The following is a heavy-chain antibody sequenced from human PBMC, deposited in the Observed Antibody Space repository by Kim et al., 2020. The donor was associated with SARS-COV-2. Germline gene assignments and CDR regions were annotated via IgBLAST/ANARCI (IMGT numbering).Heavy chain of an antibody. CDR3: ASSIGSGIAVAGTGEDYYYGMDV. V-gene: IGHV3-11*06. D-gene: IGHD6-19*01. CDR2: ISSSSSYT. J-gene: IGHJ6*02. Sequence: GGSLRLSCAASGFTFSDYYMSWSRQAPGKGLEWVSYISSSSSYTNYADSVKGRFTISRDNAKNSLYLQMNSLRAEDTAVYYCASSIGSGIAVAGTGEDYYYGMDVWGQGTTVTGSS. CDR1: GFTFSDYY.